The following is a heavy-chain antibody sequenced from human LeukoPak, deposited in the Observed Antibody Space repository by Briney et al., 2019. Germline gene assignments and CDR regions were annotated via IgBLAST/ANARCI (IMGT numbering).Heavy chain of an antibody. V-gene: IGHV1-2*06. D-gene: IGHD4-17*01. CDR1: GYTFTGYY. CDR3: ARDLYYGDEPGDWFDP. CDR2: INPNSGGT. J-gene: IGHJ5*02. Sequence: APVKVSCKASGYTFTGYYMHWVRQAPGQGLEWMGRINPNSGGTNYAQKFQGRVTMTRDTSISTAYMELSRLRSDDTAVYYCARDLYYGDEPGDWFDPWGQGTLVTVSS.